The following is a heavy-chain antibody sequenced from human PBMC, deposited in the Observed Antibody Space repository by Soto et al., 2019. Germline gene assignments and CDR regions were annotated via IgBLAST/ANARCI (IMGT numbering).Heavy chain of an antibody. CDR2: ISAYNGNT. V-gene: IGHV1-18*01. D-gene: IGHD2-2*01. J-gene: IGHJ6*03. Sequence: QVQLVQSGAEVKKPGASVKVSCKASGYTFTSYGISWVRQAPGQGLEWMGWISAYNGNTNYAQKLQGRVTMTTDTSTSTAYMELRSLRADDTAVYYCARLKVVPAAIGMYYYYYMDVWGKGTTVTVSS. CDR3: ARLKVVPAAIGMYYYYYMDV. CDR1: GYTFTSYG.